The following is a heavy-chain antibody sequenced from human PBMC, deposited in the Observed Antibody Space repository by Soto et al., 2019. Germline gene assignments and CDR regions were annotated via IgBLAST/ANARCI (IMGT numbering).Heavy chain of an antibody. CDR3: ARDPGYGSGVCFDP. J-gene: IGHJ5*02. CDR1: GFSVSDNY. Sequence: EVQLVESGGGLVQPGGSLRLSCAASGFSVSDNYMSWVRQAPGKGLEWISVIYSSGDTYYADSVKGRLTTSRDNSRNTLYLQINDLRVEETAIYYCARDPGYGSGVCFDPWGQGIPVTVSS. D-gene: IGHD6-25*01. V-gene: IGHV3-66*01. CDR2: IYSSGDT.